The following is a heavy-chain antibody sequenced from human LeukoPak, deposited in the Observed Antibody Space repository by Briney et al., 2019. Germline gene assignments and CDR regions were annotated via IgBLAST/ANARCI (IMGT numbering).Heavy chain of an antibody. D-gene: IGHD1-26*01. Sequence: PSETLSLPCTVSDGSISDYSWSWIRQPPGKGLVWIGYIYYSGSTNYNPSLKSRVTISLDTSKNQFSLKLSSVTAADTAVYYCARDAIVGATNWFDPWGQGTLVTVSS. CDR3: ARDAIVGATNWFDP. CDR2: IYYSGST. V-gene: IGHV4-59*01. CDR1: DGSISDYS. J-gene: IGHJ5*02.